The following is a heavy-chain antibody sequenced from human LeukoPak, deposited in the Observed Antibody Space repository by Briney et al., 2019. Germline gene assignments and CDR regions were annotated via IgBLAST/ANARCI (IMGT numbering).Heavy chain of an antibody. J-gene: IGHJ4*02. CDR3: AGAQYYYDSGG. D-gene: IGHD3-22*01. V-gene: IGHV3-7*01. Sequence: GGSLRLSCAASGFTFSSYWVSWVRQAPGKGLEWVANIKQDGSEKYYVDSVKGRFTISRDNAKNSLYLQMNSLRAEDTAVYYCAGAQYYYDSGGWGQGTLVTVSS. CDR2: IKQDGSEK. CDR1: GFTFSSYW.